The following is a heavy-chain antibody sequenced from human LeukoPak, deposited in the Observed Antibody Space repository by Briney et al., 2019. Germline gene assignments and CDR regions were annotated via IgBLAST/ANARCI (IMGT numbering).Heavy chain of an antibody. Sequence: GASVKVCCKASGYTFTSYAMHWVRQAPAQSLEWMGWINAGNGNTKYSQKFQGRVTITRDTSASTAYMELSSLRSEDTAVYYCARGGLPSRYSGYDYLDYWGQGTLVTVSS. J-gene: IGHJ4*02. CDR3: ARGGLPSRYSGYDYLDY. D-gene: IGHD5-12*01. V-gene: IGHV1-3*01. CDR2: INAGNGNT. CDR1: GYTFTSYA.